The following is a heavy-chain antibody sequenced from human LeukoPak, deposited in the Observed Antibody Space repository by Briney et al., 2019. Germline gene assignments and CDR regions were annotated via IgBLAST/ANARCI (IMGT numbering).Heavy chain of an antibody. CDR3: ARGIAARPGAFDY. Sequence: GASVKVSCKASGGTFSSYAISWVRQAPGQGLEWMGGIIPIFGTANYAQKFQGRVTITTDESTSTAYMELSSLRSEDTAVYYCARGIAARPGAFDYWGQGTLVTVSS. D-gene: IGHD6-6*01. V-gene: IGHV1-69*05. J-gene: IGHJ4*02. CDR2: IIPIFGTA. CDR1: GGTFSSYA.